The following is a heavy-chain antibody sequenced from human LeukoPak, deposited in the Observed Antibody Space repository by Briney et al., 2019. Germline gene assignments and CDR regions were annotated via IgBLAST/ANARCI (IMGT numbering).Heavy chain of an antibody. V-gene: IGHV3-15*01. J-gene: IGHJ6*03. Sequence: GGSLRLSCAASGFTFSNAWMSWVRQAPGKGLEWVGRIKSKTDGGTTDYAAPVKGRFTISRDDSKNTLYLQMNSLKTEDTAVYYCTTDSVSVVRGVIIYYYMDVWGEGTTVTISS. D-gene: IGHD3-10*01. CDR2: IKSKTDGGTT. CDR3: TTDSVSVVRGVIIYYYMDV. CDR1: GFTFSNAW.